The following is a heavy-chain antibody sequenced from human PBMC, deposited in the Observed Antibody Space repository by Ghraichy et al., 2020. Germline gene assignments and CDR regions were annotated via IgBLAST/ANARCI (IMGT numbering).Heavy chain of an antibody. V-gene: IGHV4-59*08. CDR3: AATDELSGYYYFDS. CDR1: GGSINDFY. J-gene: IGHJ4*02. D-gene: IGHD3-22*01. Sequence: SETLSLTCTVSGGSINDFYWSWIRQAPGKELEWLGYIYYTGSTNYNPSLRSRVTIAVNTSKNQFSLKLSSLTATDTAVVYWAATDELSGYYYFDSWGQGALVTVSS. CDR2: IYYTGST.